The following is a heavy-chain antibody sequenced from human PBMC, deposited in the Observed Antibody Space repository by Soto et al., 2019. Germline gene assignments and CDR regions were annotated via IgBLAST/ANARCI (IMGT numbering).Heavy chain of an antibody. V-gene: IGHV3-53*04. D-gene: IGHD6-19*01. CDR1: GFTVSSNY. J-gene: IGHJ4*02. Sequence: GGSLRLSCAASGFTVSSNYMSWVRQAPGKGLEWVSVIYSGGSTYYADSVKGRFTISRHNSKKTRYLQMNSLRAEDTAVYYCARDRAYSSGWYGTFDYWGQGTLVTVSS. CDR3: ARDRAYSSGWYGTFDY. CDR2: IYSGGST.